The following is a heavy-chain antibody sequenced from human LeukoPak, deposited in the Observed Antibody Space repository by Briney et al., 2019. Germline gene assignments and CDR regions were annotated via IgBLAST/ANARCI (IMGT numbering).Heavy chain of an antibody. D-gene: IGHD2-2*01. CDR1: GYTFTGYY. J-gene: IGHJ5*02. Sequence: WASVKVSCKASGYTFTGYYMRWVRQAPGQGLEWMGWINPNCGGTNYAQKFQGRVTMTRDTSISTAYMELSRLRSDDTAVYYCARDPVVVVPAAMRFDPWGQGTLVTVSS. CDR3: ARDPVVVVPAAMRFDP. CDR2: INPNCGGT. V-gene: IGHV1-2*02.